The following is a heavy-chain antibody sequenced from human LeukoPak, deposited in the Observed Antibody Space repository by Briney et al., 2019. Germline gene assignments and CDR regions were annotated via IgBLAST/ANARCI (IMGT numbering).Heavy chain of an antibody. D-gene: IGHD6-19*01. CDR3: ARLLSGWYLADY. CDR2: ITSSSNTV. V-gene: IGHV3-48*01. J-gene: IGHJ4*02. Sequence: VSYITSSSNTVHYADSVKGRFTLSRDNAKSSLYLQMNSLRAEDTAIYYCARLLSGWYLADYWGQGTLVTVSS.